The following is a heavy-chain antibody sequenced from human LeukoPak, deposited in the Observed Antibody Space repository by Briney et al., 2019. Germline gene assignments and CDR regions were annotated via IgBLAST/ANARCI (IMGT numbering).Heavy chain of an antibody. CDR3: ARDPTTVTKGLDI. Sequence: PSETLSLTCTVSGGSFSSHYWSWIRQPTGKALEWIGYISYIGSTNYNPSLKSRVTISVDTSKNQFSLKLSSVTAADTAVYYCARDPTTVTKGLDIWGQGTMVTVSS. J-gene: IGHJ3*02. CDR1: GGSFSSHY. D-gene: IGHD4-17*01. CDR2: ISYIGST. V-gene: IGHV4-59*11.